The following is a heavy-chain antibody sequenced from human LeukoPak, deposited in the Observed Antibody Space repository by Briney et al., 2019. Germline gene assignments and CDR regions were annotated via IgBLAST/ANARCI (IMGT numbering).Heavy chain of an antibody. J-gene: IGHJ6*02. CDR2: IYSSGNT. D-gene: IGHD3-9*01. CDR1: GGSMNDYY. CDR3: ARGREIASAITIFYYYYYGMDV. V-gene: IGHV4-4*07. Sequence: SETLSLTCSVSGGSMNDYYWSCIRQPAGKGLEWVGRIYSSGNTDYNPSLKSRVTMSVDVSKNQFSLKLSSVTAADTAVYYCARGREIASAITIFYYYYYGMDVWGQGTTVTVSS.